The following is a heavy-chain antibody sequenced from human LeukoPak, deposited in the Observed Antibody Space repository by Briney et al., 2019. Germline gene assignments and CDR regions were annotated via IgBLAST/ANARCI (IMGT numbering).Heavy chain of an antibody. CDR3: ARDHSTFGVVTFDY. D-gene: IGHD3-3*01. CDR2: ISSSGSTI. J-gene: IGHJ4*02. Sequence: GGSLRLSCAASGFTFSDYYMSWIRQAPGKGLEWVSYISSSGSTIYYADSVKGRFTISRDNAKNSLYLQMNSLRDEDTAVYYCARDHSTFGVVTFDYWGQGTLVTVSS. V-gene: IGHV3-11*04. CDR1: GFTFSDYY.